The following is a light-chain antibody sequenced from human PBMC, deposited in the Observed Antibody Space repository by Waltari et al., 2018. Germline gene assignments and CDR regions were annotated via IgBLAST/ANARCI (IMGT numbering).Light chain of an antibody. CDR1: DIGDRR. CDR3: QVWDSSRHHVI. J-gene: IGLJ2*01. V-gene: IGLV3-21*04. Sequence: SYMLPQPPSVSVAPGQTARITCGVDDIGDRRVHSCQQRPVRAPVSVIYYDTDRPSGIPDRFSGSHSGDTATLIISRVEAGDEADYYCQVWDSSRHHVIFGGGTRLTVL. CDR2: YDT.